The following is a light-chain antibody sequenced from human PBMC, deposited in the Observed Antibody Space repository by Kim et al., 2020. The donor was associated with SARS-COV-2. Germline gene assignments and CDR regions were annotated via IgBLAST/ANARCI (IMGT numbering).Light chain of an antibody. V-gene: IGKV1D-13*01. CDR1: QAISSG. CDR3: QQFSDYPLT. CDR2: DAS. Sequence: ASEGARVTITCRASQAISSGLVWYQQKPGKPPRLLIYDASLLANGVPSRFRGSGSGREFTLTISSLQPEDFATFYCQQFSDYPLTFGGGTKVDIK. J-gene: IGKJ4*01.